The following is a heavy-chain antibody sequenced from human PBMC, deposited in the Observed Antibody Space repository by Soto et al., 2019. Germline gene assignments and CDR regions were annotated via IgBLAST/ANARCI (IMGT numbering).Heavy chain of an antibody. V-gene: IGHV1-69*08. D-gene: IGHD3-10*01. Sequence: QVQLVQSGAEVKKPGSSVKVSCKASGGTFSPYTINWVRQAPGQGLEWMGRIIPFHGVTNYAQKFQARVTITADKSTSTAYMELSGLRFDDTAMYYCTRDWEITVSTWSFGAFWGRGTLVTVCS. CDR1: GGTFSPYT. J-gene: IGHJ4*02. CDR2: IIPFHGVT. CDR3: TRDWEITVSTWSFGAF.